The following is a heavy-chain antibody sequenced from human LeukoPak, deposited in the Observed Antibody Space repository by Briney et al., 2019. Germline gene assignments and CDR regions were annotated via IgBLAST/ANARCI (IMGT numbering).Heavy chain of an antibody. Sequence: ASVKVPCKASGYTFTTYGISWVRQAPGQGLEWMGWISTDSGYTTYAQKFQGRLTMTTETSTTTAYMELRSLRSDGTAVYYCARDWYCSGGSCSDYFDYWGQGTLVTVSS. CDR2: ISTDSGYT. V-gene: IGHV1-18*01. D-gene: IGHD2-15*01. CDR1: GYTFTTYG. CDR3: ARDWYCSGGSCSDYFDY. J-gene: IGHJ4*02.